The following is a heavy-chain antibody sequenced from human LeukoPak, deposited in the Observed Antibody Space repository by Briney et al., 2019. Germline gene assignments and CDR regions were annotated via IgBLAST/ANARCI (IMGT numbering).Heavy chain of an antibody. CDR1: GFTFSSYA. CDR3: ARDAVDTANAV. D-gene: IGHD5-18*01. CDR2: ISYDGSNK. Sequence: GGSLRLSCAASGFTFSSYAMHWVRQAPGKGLEWVAVISYDGSNKYYADSVKGRFTISRDNSKNTLYLQMNSLRAEDTAVYYCARDAVDTANAVWGQGTTVTVSS. V-gene: IGHV3-30*04. J-gene: IGHJ6*02.